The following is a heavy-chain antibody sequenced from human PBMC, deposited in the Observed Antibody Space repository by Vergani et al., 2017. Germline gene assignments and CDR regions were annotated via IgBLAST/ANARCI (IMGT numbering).Heavy chain of an antibody. V-gene: IGHV5-51*01. CDR2: IYPGDSEV. Sequence: EKQLVQSGSETKKPGESLKISCQAFGHIFSNFWIGWVRQRPGGGLEWMRIIYPGDSEVKSNLTFRGQVIFSVDTSVNTAYLQWRSLQASDTATYFWASGGHGSENGGALQLWGQGTNITVSS. D-gene: IGHD3-10*01. CDR3: ASGGHGSENGGALQL. CDR1: GHIFSNFW. J-gene: IGHJ3*01.